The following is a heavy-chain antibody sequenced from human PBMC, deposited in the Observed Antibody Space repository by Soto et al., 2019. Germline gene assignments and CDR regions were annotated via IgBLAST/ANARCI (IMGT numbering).Heavy chain of an antibody. Sequence: PRGSLRLSCSASGFPVSSDYMIRVRHAPGKGLDWVSVISSGGSTYYAYSLKGRFTISIDNSKNTLYLQMNSLRTEVTAVYSCARCSGWSYYLDYGPPGTVVTVSS. J-gene: IGHJ4*02. CDR3: ARCSGWSYYLDY. V-gene: IGHV3-53*01. CDR2: ISSGGST. CDR1: GFPVSSDY. D-gene: IGHD6-19*01.